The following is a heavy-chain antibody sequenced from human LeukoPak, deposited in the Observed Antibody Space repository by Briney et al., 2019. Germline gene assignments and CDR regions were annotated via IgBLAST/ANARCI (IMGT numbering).Heavy chain of an antibody. J-gene: IGHJ6*03. Sequence: GGSLRLSCAASGFTFSSYSMNWVRQAPGKGLEWVSYISSSSSTIYYADSVKGRFTISRDNAKNSLYLQMNSLRAEDTAVYYCARDSWYCSSTSCHNYYYYVDVRGKGTTVTVSS. D-gene: IGHD2-2*01. CDR1: GFTFSSYS. CDR3: ARDSWYCSSTSCHNYYYYVDV. CDR2: ISSSSSTI. V-gene: IGHV3-48*04.